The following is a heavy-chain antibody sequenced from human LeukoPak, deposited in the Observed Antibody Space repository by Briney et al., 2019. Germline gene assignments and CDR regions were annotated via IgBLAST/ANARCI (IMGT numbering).Heavy chain of an antibody. D-gene: IGHD3-10*01. CDR3: ARRYGSGSYLGPYNWFDP. J-gene: IGHJ5*02. CDR2: IYYSGST. CDR1: GGSISSYY. V-gene: IGHV4-59*08. Sequence: PSETLSLTCTVSGGSISSYYWSWIRQPPGKGLEWIGYIYYSGSTNYNPSLKSRVTISVDTSKNQFSLKLSSVTAADTAVYYCARRYGSGSYLGPYNWFDPWGQGTLVTVSS.